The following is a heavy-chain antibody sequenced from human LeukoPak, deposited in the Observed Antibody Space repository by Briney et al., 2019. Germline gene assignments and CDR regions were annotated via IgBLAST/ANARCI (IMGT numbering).Heavy chain of an antibody. CDR1: GYSFSTYW. Sequence: GESLKISCKGSGYSFSTYWIGWVRQMPGKGLEWMGIIYPGDSDTRYSPSFQGQVTISADKSINTAYLQWSNLKASDTAMYFCARDAIVGATQGYFDLWGPGTLVTVSS. V-gene: IGHV5-51*01. CDR3: ARDAIVGATQGYFDL. J-gene: IGHJ2*01. CDR2: IYPGDSDT. D-gene: IGHD1-26*01.